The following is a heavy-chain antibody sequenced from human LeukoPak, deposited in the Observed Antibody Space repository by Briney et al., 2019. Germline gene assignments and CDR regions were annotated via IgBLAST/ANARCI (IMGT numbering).Heavy chain of an antibody. CDR3: ARFDYSGVYFDY. Sequence: PGGSLRLSCAASGFTFSDYYMSWIRQAPGKGLEWVSYISSSGNTIYYADSVKGRFTISRDNAKNSLYLQMNSLRAEDTAVYYCARFDYSGVYFDYWGQGTLVTVSS. CDR1: GFTFSDYY. D-gene: IGHD2-21*01. CDR2: ISSSGNTI. J-gene: IGHJ4*02. V-gene: IGHV3-11*01.